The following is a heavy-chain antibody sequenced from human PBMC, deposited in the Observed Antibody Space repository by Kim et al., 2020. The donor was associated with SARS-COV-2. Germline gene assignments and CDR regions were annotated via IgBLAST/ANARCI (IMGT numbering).Heavy chain of an antibody. CDR3: ARGWVVAATGTSPTDSFDY. CDR2: IYYSGST. Sequence: SETLSLTCTVFGGSISSGGYYWCWIRQHPGKCLEWIGYIYYSGSTYYNPSLKSRVTISVDTSKNQFSLKLSSVTAADTAVYYCARGWVVAATGTSPTDSFDYWGQGTLVTVSS. D-gene: IGHD2-15*01. CDR1: GGSISSGGYY. V-gene: IGHV4-31*03. J-gene: IGHJ4*02.